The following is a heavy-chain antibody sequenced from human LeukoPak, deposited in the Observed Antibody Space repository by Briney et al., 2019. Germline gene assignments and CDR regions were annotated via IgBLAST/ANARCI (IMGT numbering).Heavy chain of an antibody. CDR3: ARDIRFSLDC. CDR1: GFTFSSYG. V-gene: IGHV3-30*03. D-gene: IGHD3-3*01. J-gene: IGHJ4*02. Sequence: PGGSLRLSCAASGFTFSSYGMHWVRQAPGKGLEWVAVISYDGSNKYHADSVKGRFTISRDNAKNSLYLQVDSLRAEDTAVYYCARDIRFSLDCWGQGTLVTVSS. CDR2: ISYDGSNK.